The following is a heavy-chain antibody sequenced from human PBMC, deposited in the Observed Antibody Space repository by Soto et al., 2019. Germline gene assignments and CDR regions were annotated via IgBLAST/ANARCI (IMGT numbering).Heavy chain of an antibody. CDR1: GFTFSSYE. J-gene: IGHJ3*02. CDR3: ARTCGYYDFWSGYYCAFDI. CDR2: ISSSGSTI. D-gene: IGHD3-3*01. Sequence: LRLSCAASGFTFSSYEMNWVRQAPGKGLEWVSYISSSGSTIYYADSVKGRFTISRDNAKNSLYLQMNSLRAEDTAVYYCARTCGYYDFWSGYYCAFDIWGQGTMVTVSS. V-gene: IGHV3-48*03.